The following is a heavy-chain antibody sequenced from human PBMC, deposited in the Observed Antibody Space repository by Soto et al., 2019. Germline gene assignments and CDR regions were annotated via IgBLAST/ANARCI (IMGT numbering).Heavy chain of an antibody. Sequence: PSETLSLTCTVSGGSISSSSYYWGWIRQPPGKGLEWIGCIYYSGSTYYNPSLKSRVTISVDTSKNQFSLKLSSVTAADTAVYYCAREKRWLQFLDYWGQGTLVTVSS. V-gene: IGHV4-39*07. CDR1: GGSISSSSYY. CDR3: AREKRWLQFLDY. J-gene: IGHJ4*02. CDR2: IYYSGST. D-gene: IGHD5-12*01.